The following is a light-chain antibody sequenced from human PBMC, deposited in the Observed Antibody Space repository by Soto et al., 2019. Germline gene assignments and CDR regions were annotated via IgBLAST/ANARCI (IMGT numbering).Light chain of an antibody. CDR1: SGSIASNY. Sequence: NFMLTQPHSVSESPGKTVTISCTGSSGSIASNYVRWYQQRPGSAPTTVIYADDQRPSGVPDRFSGSIDSSSNSASLTISGLRTEDEADYYCQSYDSSNVVFGGGTKVTVL. CDR2: ADD. V-gene: IGLV6-57*02. J-gene: IGLJ2*01. CDR3: QSYDSSNVV.